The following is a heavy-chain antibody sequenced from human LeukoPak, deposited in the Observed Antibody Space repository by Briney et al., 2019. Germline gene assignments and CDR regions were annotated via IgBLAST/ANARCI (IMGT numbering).Heavy chain of an antibody. V-gene: IGHV1-18*01. D-gene: IGHD4-11*01. J-gene: IGHJ4*02. CDR3: ARDDYSNLGINFDY. CDR2: ISAYNGNT. CDR1: GYTFTSYG. Sequence: ASVKVSCKASGYTFTSYGISWVRQAPGQGLEWRGWISAYNGNTNYAQKLQGRVTMTIDTSTSTAYMELRSLRSDDTAVYYCARDDYSNLGINFDYWGQGTLVTVSS.